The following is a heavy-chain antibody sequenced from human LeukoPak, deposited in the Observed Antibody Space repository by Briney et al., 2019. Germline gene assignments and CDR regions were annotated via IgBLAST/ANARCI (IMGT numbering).Heavy chain of an antibody. CDR2: ISSSSSTI. D-gene: IGHD2-8*01. CDR3: ARESVSLDY. V-gene: IGHV3-48*01. J-gene: IGHJ4*02. CDR1: GFTFSSYN. Sequence: GGSLRLSCAASGFTFSSYNMNWVRQAPGKGLEWVSYISSSSSTITYADSVKGRFTISRDNAKNSLYLQMDSLRAEDTAVYYCARESVSLDYWGQGTLVTVSS.